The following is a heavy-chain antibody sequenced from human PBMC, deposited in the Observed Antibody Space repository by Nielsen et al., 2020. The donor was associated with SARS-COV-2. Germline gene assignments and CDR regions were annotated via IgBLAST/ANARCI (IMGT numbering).Heavy chain of an antibody. CDR1: GYTSPNFH. D-gene: IGHD3-16*02. CDR3: VIVTAALAFDP. J-gene: IGHJ5*02. V-gene: IGHV1-3*01. CDR2: IQVGSGNT. Sequence: ASVKVSCKASGYTSPNFHIHWVRQAPGERLEWMGWIQVGSGNTKYSPKFQRRVTFTSDTSATTAFMELSSLKSEDTAVYFCVIVTAALAFDPWGQGSLVTVSS.